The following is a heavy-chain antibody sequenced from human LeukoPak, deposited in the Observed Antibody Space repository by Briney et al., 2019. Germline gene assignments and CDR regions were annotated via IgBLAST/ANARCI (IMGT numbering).Heavy chain of an antibody. J-gene: IGHJ4*02. CDR1: GYSFTSYW. Sequence: GESLKISCKGSGYSFTSYWISWVRQMPGKGLERMGRIDPSDSYTNYSPSFQGYVTISADKSISTAYLQWSSLKASDTAMYYCASIGGTYYDILTGSRDFDYWGQGTLVTVSS. CDR3: ASIGGTYYDILTGSRDFDY. D-gene: IGHD3-9*01. V-gene: IGHV5-10-1*01. CDR2: IDPSDSYT.